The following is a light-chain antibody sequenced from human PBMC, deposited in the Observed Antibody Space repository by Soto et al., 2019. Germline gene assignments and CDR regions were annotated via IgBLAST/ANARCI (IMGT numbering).Light chain of an antibody. CDR3: QQYHLWRTWT. J-gene: IGKJ1*01. CDR1: QSVSSN. Sequence: EIVMTQSPATLSVSPGERATLSCRASQSVSSNLAWFQHKPGQAPRLLIYGASTRATGIPARFSGSGSGTEFTLTIIILPSEDFAVYYCQQYHLWRTWTFGQGTKVEIK. CDR2: GAS. V-gene: IGKV3-15*01.